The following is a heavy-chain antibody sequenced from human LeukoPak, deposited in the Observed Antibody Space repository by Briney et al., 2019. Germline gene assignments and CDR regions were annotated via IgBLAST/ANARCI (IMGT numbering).Heavy chain of an antibody. D-gene: IGHD1-26*01. CDR3: AREEGGYFDS. Sequence: RGSLRLSCAASGFTFKTYWMSWVRQPPGKGREWVANIKQDGSDKYYVDSVKGRFTISRDNAKNSLFLQINSLRIDDTAVYYCAREEGGYFDSWGQGTLVTVSS. CDR2: IKQDGSDK. CDR1: GFTFKTYW. V-gene: IGHV3-7*01. J-gene: IGHJ4*02.